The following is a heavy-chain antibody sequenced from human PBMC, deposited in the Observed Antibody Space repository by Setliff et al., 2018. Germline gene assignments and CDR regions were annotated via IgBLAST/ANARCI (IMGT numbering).Heavy chain of an antibody. Sequence: GESLKISCAASGFTFSSFAMSWVRQAPGKGLEWVASISGSGNKTFHADSVKGRFTISRDNSKNTLYLQMNGLRVDDSAVYHCARDLPVVTWGQGTLVTVSS. CDR1: GFTFSSFA. D-gene: IGHD2-15*01. CDR2: ISGSGNKT. CDR3: ARDLPVVT. V-gene: IGHV3-23*01. J-gene: IGHJ5*02.